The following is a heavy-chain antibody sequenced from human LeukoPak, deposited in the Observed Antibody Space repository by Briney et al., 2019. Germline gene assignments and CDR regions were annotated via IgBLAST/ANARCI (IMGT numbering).Heavy chain of an antibody. D-gene: IGHD2-15*01. CDR1: GFTFSNAW. CDR2: IKSKTDGGTT. J-gene: IGHJ6*02. V-gene: IGHV3-15*01. CDR3: TTVGGNLGGDYYGMDV. Sequence: GGSLRLSCAVSGFTFSNAWMSWVRQAPGKGLEWVGRIKSKTDGGTTDYAAPVKGRFTISRDDSKNTLYLQMNSLKTEDTAVYYCTTVGGNLGGDYYGMDVWGQGTTVTVSS.